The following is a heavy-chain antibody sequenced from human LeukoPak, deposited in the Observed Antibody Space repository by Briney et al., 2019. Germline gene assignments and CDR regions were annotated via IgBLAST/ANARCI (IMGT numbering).Heavy chain of an antibody. V-gene: IGHV4-30-2*01. CDR1: GGSISSGGYS. J-gene: IGHJ5*02. Sequence: SETLSLTCAVSGGSISSGGYSWSWIRQPPGKGLEWIGYIYHSGSTYYNPSLKSRVTISVDRSKNQFSLKLSSVTAADTAVYYCARGLNPLSSSWYRGWFDPWGQGTLVTVSS. D-gene: IGHD6-13*01. CDR2: IYHSGST. CDR3: ARGLNPLSSSWYRGWFDP.